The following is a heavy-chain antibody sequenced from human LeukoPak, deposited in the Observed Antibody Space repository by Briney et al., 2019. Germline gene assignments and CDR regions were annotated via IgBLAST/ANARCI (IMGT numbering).Heavy chain of an antibody. Sequence: GGSLRLSCAASGFIVSSNYMSWVRQAPGKGLEWVSYISSSSSTIYYADSVKGRFTISRDNAKNSLYLQMNSLRDEDTAVYYCARDRYYGSGSYPGYWGQGTLVTVSS. CDR3: ARDRYYGSGSYPGY. V-gene: IGHV3-48*02. D-gene: IGHD3-10*01. CDR1: GFIVSSNY. J-gene: IGHJ4*02. CDR2: ISSSSSTI.